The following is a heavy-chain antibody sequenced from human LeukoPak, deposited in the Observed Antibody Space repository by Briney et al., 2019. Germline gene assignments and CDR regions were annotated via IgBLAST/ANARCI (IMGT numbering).Heavy chain of an antibody. J-gene: IGHJ4*02. CDR2: IRSKTDGGTT. V-gene: IGHV3-15*01. Sequence: KTGGSLRLSCAVSGFTFSNAWFSWVRQAPGKGLEWVGRIRSKTDGGTTDNAAPVKGRFTISRDDSKNMLYLQMYSLKTEDTAVYYCTTDFNRPSKWGQGTLVTVSS. CDR1: GFTFSNAW. CDR3: TTDFNRPSK.